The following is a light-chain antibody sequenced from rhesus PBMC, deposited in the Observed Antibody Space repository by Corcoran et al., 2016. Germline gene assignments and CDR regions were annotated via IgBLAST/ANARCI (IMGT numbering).Light chain of an antibody. CDR1: QSVSSY. CDR3: YQHSSGYS. J-gene: IGKJ2*01. V-gene: IGKV3-10*01. Sequence: QVILTQSPATLSLSPGERATLSCRASQSVSSYFAWYQQKPGQAPRLLIYGASSRATGIPDRFSGSGSGTDFTLTISSLEPEDVGVYHCYQHSSGYSFGQGTKVEIK. CDR2: GAS.